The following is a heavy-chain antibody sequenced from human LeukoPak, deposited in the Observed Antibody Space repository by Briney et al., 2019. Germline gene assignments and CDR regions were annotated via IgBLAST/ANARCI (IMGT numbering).Heavy chain of an antibody. J-gene: IGHJ4*02. CDR1: RFSFSAYA. D-gene: IGHD3-22*01. Sequence: GGSLRLSCEASRFSFSAYAMGWVRRAPGTGLKGVSAISGSGGSTYYADSVKGRFTISRDNSKNTLYLQMNSLRAEDTAVYYCAKEDMNYYDSSGYFDYWGQGTLVTVSS. CDR3: AKEDMNYYDSSGYFDY. CDR2: ISGSGGST. V-gene: IGHV3-23*01.